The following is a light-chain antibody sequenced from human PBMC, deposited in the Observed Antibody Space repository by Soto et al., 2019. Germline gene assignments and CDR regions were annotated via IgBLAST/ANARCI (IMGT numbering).Light chain of an antibody. J-gene: IGKJ1*01. CDR1: QGISSY. Sequence: DFQLTQSPSFLSASIGDRVTITCRASQGISSYLAWYQQKPGKPPKLLIYTASTLQIGVPSRFSGSGSGTEFNLTISSLQPEDFATYYCQHLKTYPQTFGQGTKVEIK. CDR2: TAS. CDR3: QHLKTYPQT. V-gene: IGKV1-9*01.